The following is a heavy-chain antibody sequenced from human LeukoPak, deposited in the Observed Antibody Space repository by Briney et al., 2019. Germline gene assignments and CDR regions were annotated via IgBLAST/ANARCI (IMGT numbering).Heavy chain of an antibody. CDR1: GGTFSSYA. D-gene: IGHD6-19*01. CDR2: IIPIFGTA. V-gene: IGHV1-69*05. CDR3: ARDNSGWYYFDY. Sequence: SVKISCKASGGTFSSYAISWVRQAPGQGLEWMGRIIPIFGTANYAQKFQGRVTITTDESTSTAYMELSSLRSEDTAVYYCARDNSGWYYFDYWGQGTLVTVSS. J-gene: IGHJ4*02.